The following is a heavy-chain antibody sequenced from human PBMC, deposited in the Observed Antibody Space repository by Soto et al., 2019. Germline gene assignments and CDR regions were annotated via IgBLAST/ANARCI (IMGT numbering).Heavy chain of an antibody. CDR3: ARGGFCSSTSCYPHNWFDP. J-gene: IGHJ5*02. V-gene: IGHV1-2*02. Sequence: QVQLVQSGAEVKKPGASVKVSCKASGYTFTGYYMHWVRQAPGQGLEWMGWINPNSGGTNYAQKVQGRVTMTRDTSSSTAYMELSRLRSDDTAVYYCARGGFCSSTSCYPHNWFDPWGQGTLVTVSS. CDR2: INPNSGGT. D-gene: IGHD2-2*01. CDR1: GYTFTGYY.